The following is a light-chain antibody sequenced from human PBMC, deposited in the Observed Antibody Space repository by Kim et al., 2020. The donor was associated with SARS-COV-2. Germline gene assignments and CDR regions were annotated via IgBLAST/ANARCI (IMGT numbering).Light chain of an antibody. CDR2: GKN. J-gene: IGLJ2*01. CDR1: SLGSDY. V-gene: IGLV3-19*01. Sequence: VPLGQTVRITCQGDSLGSDYATWYQQKPGQAPILVIYGKNNRPSGIPDRFSGSSSGNTASLTITGTQAGDEADYYCNSRDSNDNVVFGGGTKLTVL. CDR3: NSRDSNDNVV.